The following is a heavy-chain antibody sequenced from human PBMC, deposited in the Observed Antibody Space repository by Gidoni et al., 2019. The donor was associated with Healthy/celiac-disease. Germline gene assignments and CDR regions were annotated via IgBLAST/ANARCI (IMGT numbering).Heavy chain of an antibody. CDR3: ARGLYYYDSSGRKNAFDI. V-gene: IGHV4-31*03. D-gene: IGHD3-22*01. CDR2: LYYSGST. J-gene: IGHJ3*02. CDR1: GGSISSGGYY. Sequence: QVQLQESGPGLVKPSQTLSLPCTVPGGSISSGGYYWSWIRQHPGKGLEWIGSLYYSGSTYYNPSLKSRVTISVDTSKNQFSLKLSSVTAADTAVYYCARGLYYYDSSGRKNAFDIWGQGTMVTVSS.